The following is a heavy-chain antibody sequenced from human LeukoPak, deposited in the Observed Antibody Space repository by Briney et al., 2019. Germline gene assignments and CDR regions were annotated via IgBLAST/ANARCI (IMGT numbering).Heavy chain of an antibody. CDR3: ARVGERRPGTSESFFPAHFDS. CDR2: ISGRSVYI. V-gene: IGHV3-21*01. D-gene: IGHD3-10*01. J-gene: IGHJ4*02. CDR1: GFTFDSYT. Sequence: GGSLLLSCAAPGFTFDSYTMTWVRQAPGKGLEWVSSISGRSVYIYYADSMKGRFTLSRDNAKSSLYLQMNSLGPEDPATYYSARVGERRPGTSESFFPAHFDSWGQGTLVIVSS.